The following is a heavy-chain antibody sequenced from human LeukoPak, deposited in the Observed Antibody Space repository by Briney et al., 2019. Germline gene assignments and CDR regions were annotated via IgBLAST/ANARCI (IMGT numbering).Heavy chain of an antibody. Sequence: SETLSLTCTVSGGSISSSRYYWGWIRQPPGKGLEWIGSIYYSGSTYYNPSLKRRVTISVDTSKNQFSLKLSSVTAADTAVYYCATGWLVLVDYWGQGTLVTVSS. J-gene: IGHJ4*02. D-gene: IGHD6-19*01. CDR3: ATGWLVLVDY. CDR2: IYYSGST. CDR1: GGSISSSRYY. V-gene: IGHV4-39*01.